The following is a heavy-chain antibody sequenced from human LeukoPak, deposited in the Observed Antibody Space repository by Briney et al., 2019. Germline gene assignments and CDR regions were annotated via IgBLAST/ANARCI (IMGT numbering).Heavy chain of an antibody. V-gene: IGHV3-53*01. J-gene: IGHJ3*02. CDR2: IYSGGST. CDR3: ARGKDDAFDI. CDR1: GFMVSSNY. Sequence: PGGSLRLSCAASGFMVSSNYMSWVRQAPGKGLEWVSVIYSGGSTYYPDSVKGRFTISRDNSKNTLYLQMNSLRAEDTAMYYCARGKDDAFDIWGQGTMVTVSS.